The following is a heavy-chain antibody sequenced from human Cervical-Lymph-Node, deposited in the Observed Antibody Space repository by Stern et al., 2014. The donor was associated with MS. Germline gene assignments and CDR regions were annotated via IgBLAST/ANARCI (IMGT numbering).Heavy chain of an antibody. CDR2: INSDGIRT. CDR3: ARDPSYCGGDCYATWFDP. D-gene: IGHD2-21*02. Sequence: EDQLVEAGGGLVQPGGSLRLSCAASGFTFSSYWMHWVRQAPGKGLVWVARINSDGIRTSYAESVKGRFPISSDNDNKTRYRQMDNLRTEDTAVYYCARDPSYCGGDCYATWFDPWGQGTLVTVSS. J-gene: IGHJ5*02. V-gene: IGHV3-74*01. CDR1: GFTFSSYW.